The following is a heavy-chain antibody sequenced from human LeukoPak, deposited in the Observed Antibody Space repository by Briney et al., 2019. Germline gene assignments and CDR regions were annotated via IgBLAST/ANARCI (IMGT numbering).Heavy chain of an antibody. CDR1: GYSISSGYY. J-gene: IGHJ4*02. D-gene: IGHD2-15*01. Sequence: PSETLSLTCTVSGYSISSGYYWGWIRQPPGKGLEWIGSIYTSGSTNYNPSLKSRVAMSVDTSKNQFSLDLTSVTAADAAVYYCARDCSGGTCYLGVLDYWGQGILVTVSS. CDR3: ARDCSGGTCYLGVLDY. V-gene: IGHV4-38-2*02. CDR2: IYTSGST.